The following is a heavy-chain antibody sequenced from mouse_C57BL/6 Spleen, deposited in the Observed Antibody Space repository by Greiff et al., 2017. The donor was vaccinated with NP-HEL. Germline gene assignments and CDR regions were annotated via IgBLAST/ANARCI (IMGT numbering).Heavy chain of an antibody. Sequence: QVQLQQSGPELVKPGASVKISCKASGYAFSSSWMNWVKQRPGKGLEWIGRIYPGDGDTNYNGKFKGKATLTVDKSSSTAYMQLSSLTSEDSAVYFGARSTVVATDYWGQGTTLTVSA. CDR1: GYAFSSSW. J-gene: IGHJ2*01. CDR2: IYPGDGDT. CDR3: ARSTVVATDY. D-gene: IGHD1-1*01. V-gene: IGHV1-82*01.